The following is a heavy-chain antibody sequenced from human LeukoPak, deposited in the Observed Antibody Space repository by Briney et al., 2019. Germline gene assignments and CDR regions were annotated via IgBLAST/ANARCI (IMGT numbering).Heavy chain of an antibody. CDR1: GFTFSRHG. V-gene: IGHV3-23*01. J-gene: IGHJ4*02. D-gene: IGHD2-21*01. CDR3: TLYSY. CDR2: ISDIGHAT. Sequence: PGGSLSLSCAASGFTFSRHGMSWVRQAPGKGLEWISHISDIGHATYYADSVKGRFTISRDNSKNTVYLQMNSLRAEDTAVYYCTLYSYWGQGTLVTVSS.